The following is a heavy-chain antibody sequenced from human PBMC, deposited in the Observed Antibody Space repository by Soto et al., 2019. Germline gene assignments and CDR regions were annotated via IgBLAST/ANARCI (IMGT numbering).Heavy chain of an antibody. D-gene: IGHD3-9*01. V-gene: IGHV3-23*01. Sequence: GGSLRLSCAASGFTFSSYAMSWVRQAPGKGLEWVSAISGSGGSTYYADSVEGRFTISRDNSKNTLYLQMNSLRAEDTAVYYCANVIGADYDILTGYWGSLWGQGTLVTVSS. CDR2: ISGSGGST. J-gene: IGHJ4*02. CDR3: ANVIGADYDILTGYWGSL. CDR1: GFTFSSYA.